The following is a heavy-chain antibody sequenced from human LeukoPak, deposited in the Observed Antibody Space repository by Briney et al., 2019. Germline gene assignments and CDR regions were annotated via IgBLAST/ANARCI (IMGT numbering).Heavy chain of an antibody. CDR3: ARDGLAYCGGDCPFGDY. CDR1: GFTFSSYG. J-gene: IGHJ4*02. V-gene: IGHV3-30*03. CDR2: ISYDGSNK. Sequence: PGRSLRLSCAASGFTFSSYGMHWVRQAPGKGLEWVAVISYDGSNKYYADSVKGRFTISRDNSKNTLYLQMNSLRAEDTAVYYCARDGLAYCGGDCPFGDYWGQGTLVTVSS. D-gene: IGHD2-21*02.